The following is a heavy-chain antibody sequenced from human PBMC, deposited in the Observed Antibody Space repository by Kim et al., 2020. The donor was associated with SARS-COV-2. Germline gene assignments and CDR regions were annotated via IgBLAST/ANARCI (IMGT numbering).Heavy chain of an antibody. V-gene: IGHV1-46*01. CDR2: INPSGGSP. CDR3: ARDLTTVDSYYYYYGMDV. D-gene: IGHD4-17*01. Sequence: ASVKVSCKASGYTFTSYYMHWVRQAPGQGLEWMGIINPSGGSPSYAQKFQGRVTITRDTSTSTVYMELSSLRAEDTAVYYCARDLTTVDSYYYYYGMDVWGQGTTVTVSS. J-gene: IGHJ6*02. CDR1: GYTFTSYY.